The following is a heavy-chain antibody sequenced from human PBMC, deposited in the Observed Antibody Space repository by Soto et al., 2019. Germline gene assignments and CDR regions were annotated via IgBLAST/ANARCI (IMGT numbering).Heavy chain of an antibody. V-gene: IGHV6-1*01. CDR3: VAAAGDYFDY. CDR2: TYYRSKWYN. D-gene: IGHD6-13*01. J-gene: IGHJ4*02. Sequence: SHTISINCAISGYSVSSNSAAWNWIRECPSRDLEWLGRTYYRSKWYNDYAVSVKSRITINPDTSKNQFSLQLNSVTPEDTAVYYCVAAAGDYFDYWGQGTLVTVSS. CDR1: GYSVSSNSAA.